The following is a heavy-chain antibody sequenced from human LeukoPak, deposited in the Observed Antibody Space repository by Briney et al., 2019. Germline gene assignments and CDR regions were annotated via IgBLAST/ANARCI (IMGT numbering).Heavy chain of an antibody. CDR2: ISSSSSYI. Sequence: SGGSLRLSCAASGFTFSSYSMNWVRQAPGKGLEWVSSISSSSSYIYYADSVKGRFTISRDNAKNSLYLQMNSLRAEDTAVYYCARDRSIAARLKGYIDYWGQGTLVTVSS. CDR3: ARDRSIAARLKGYIDY. D-gene: IGHD6-6*01. V-gene: IGHV3-21*01. CDR1: GFTFSSYS. J-gene: IGHJ4*02.